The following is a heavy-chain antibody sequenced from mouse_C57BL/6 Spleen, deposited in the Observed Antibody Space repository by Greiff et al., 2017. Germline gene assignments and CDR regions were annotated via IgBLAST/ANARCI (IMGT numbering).Heavy chain of an antibody. Sequence: VQLQQSGAELVKPGASVKISCKASGYAFSSYWMNWVKQRPGKGLEWIGQFYPGDGDTNYNGKFKGKATLTADKSSSTAYMQLSSLTSEDSAVYFCAREDYYGREGAYWGQGTLVTVSA. J-gene: IGHJ3*01. D-gene: IGHD1-1*01. CDR1: GYAFSSYW. CDR2: FYPGDGDT. V-gene: IGHV1-80*01. CDR3: AREDYYGREGAY.